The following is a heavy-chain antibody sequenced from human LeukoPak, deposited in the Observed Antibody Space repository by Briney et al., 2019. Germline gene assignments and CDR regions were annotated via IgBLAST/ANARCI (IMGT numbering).Heavy chain of an antibody. CDR3: ARQSRVVSRDTRRPSGGNYSYYYYMDV. J-gene: IGHJ6*03. Sequence: AETLSLSCTVSGGSISSYYWSWIRQPPGKGLEWIGYIYTSGSTNYNPSLKSRVTISEDTSKNQFSLKLSSVTAADTAVYYCARQSRVVSRDTRRPSGGNYSYYYYMDVWGKGTTVTVSS. CDR2: IYTSGST. D-gene: IGHD2-15*01. V-gene: IGHV4-4*09. CDR1: GGSISSYY.